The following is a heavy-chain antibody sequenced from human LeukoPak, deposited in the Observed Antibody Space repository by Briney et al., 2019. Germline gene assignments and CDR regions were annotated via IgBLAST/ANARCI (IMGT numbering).Heavy chain of an antibody. CDR1: GGSISSSSYY. D-gene: IGHD5-24*01. CDR2: IYDSSRP. J-gene: IGHJ4*02. CDR3: ASRPRWLQFRGLEGNIDY. Sequence: SETLSLTCTVSGGSISSSSYYWGWIRQPPGKGLEGIVRIYDSSRPYYTPSLKSRVTISVDTSKTQFSLKPSSVTAADTAVYYCASRPRWLQFRGLEGNIDYWGQGTLVTVSS. V-gene: IGHV4-39*07.